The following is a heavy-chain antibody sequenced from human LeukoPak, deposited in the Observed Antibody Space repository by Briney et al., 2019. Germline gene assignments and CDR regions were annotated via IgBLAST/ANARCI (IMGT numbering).Heavy chain of an antibody. CDR2: MNPNSGNT. D-gene: IGHD3-22*01. Sequence: ASVKVSCKASGYTFTSYDINWVRQATGQGLEWMGWMNPNSGNTGYAQKFQGRVTMTRNTSIGTAYMELSSLRSEDTAVYYCARDLRGYYDSSGYYIPYYYYYYGMDVWGQGTTVTVSS. V-gene: IGHV1-8*01. CDR1: GYTFTSYD. CDR3: ARDLRGYYDSSGYYIPYYYYYYGMDV. J-gene: IGHJ6*02.